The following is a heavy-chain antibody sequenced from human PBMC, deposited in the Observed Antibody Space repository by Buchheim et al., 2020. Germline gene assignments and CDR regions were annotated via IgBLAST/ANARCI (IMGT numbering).Heavy chain of an antibody. Sequence: EVQLLESGGGLVQPGGSLRLSCAASGFTFSSYAMSWVRQAPGKGLEWVSAISGSGGSTYYADSVKGRFTISRDNSKNTLYLQMNSLRAEDTAVYYCARDTAPTYDYVWGSYGAFDYWGQGTL. CDR3: ARDTAPTYDYVWGSYGAFDY. D-gene: IGHD3-16*01. J-gene: IGHJ4*02. V-gene: IGHV3-23*01. CDR2: ISGSGGST. CDR1: GFTFSSYA.